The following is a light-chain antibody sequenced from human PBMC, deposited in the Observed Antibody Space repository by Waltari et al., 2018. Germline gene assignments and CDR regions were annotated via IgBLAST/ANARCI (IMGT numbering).Light chain of an antibody. CDR2: QTN. J-gene: IGLJ2*01. V-gene: IGLV3-1*01. Sequence: SYDLTQPPSVSVSPGQTAHILCSGDKLGLTSGWGFQQKPGPAPRLVIYQTNKRPSGIPERFSGSNSGNAATLTISGTHAMDEADYFGQAWDGSTVLFGGGTKLTVL. CDR1: KLGLTS. CDR3: QAWDGSTVL.